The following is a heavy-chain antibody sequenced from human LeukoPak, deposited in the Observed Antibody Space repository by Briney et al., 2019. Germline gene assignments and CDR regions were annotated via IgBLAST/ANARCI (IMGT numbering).Heavy chain of an antibody. CDR3: ARENSRAHWFDP. V-gene: IGHV4-59*12. Sequence: SETLSLTCTVSGGSISSYYWSWIRQPPGKGLEWIGYIYYSGSTNYNPSLKSRVTISEDTSKNQFSLKLSSVTAADTAVYYCARENSRAHWFDPWGQGTLVTVSS. J-gene: IGHJ5*02. CDR2: IYYSGST. CDR1: GGSISSYY.